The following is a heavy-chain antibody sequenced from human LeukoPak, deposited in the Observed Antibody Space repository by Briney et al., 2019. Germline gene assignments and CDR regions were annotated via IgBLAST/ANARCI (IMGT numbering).Heavy chain of an antibody. CDR2: IKSKTDGGTT. J-gene: IGHJ4*02. Sequence: GGSLRLSCAASGFTFSNAWMSWVRQAPGKGLEWVGRIKSKTDGGTTDYAAPVKGRFTISRDDSKNTLYLQMNSLKTEDTAVYYCARGLGQQPAWIDYWGQGTLVTVSS. V-gene: IGHV3-15*01. D-gene: IGHD6-13*01. CDR1: GFTFSNAW. CDR3: ARGLGQQPAWIDY.